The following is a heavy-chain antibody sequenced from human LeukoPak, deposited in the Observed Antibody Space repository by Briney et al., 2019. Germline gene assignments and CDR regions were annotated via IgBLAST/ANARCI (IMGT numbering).Heavy chain of an antibody. CDR1: GFTVSSNY. D-gene: IGHD6-6*01. CDR2: IYSGGST. Sequence: SGGSLRLSCAASGFTVSSNYMSWVRQAPGKGLEWVSVIYSGGSTYYADSVKGRFTISRDNSKNTLYLQMNSLRAEDTAVYYCAREKGDSSSYYYYYYMDVWGKGTTVTVSS. J-gene: IGHJ6*03. V-gene: IGHV3-53*01. CDR3: AREKGDSSSYYYYYYMDV.